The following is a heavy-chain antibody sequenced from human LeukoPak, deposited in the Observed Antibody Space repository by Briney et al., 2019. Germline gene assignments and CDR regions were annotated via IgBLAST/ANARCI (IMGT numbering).Heavy chain of an antibody. CDR3: ARKSASGNYPLDY. CDR1: GFTFSRYS. J-gene: IGHJ4*02. V-gene: IGHV3-21*04. CDR2: ISISSSYI. Sequence: GGSLRLSCAASGFTFSRYSMNWVRQAPGKGLEWVSSISISSSYIYYADSVKGRFTISRDNAKNTVFLQMSSLRAEDTALYYCARKSASGNYPLDYWGQGTLVTVSS. D-gene: IGHD3-10*01.